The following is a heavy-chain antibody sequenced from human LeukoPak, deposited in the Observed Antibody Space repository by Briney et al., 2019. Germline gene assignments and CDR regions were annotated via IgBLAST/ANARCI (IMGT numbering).Heavy chain of an antibody. CDR1: VYTFTDNY. D-gene: IGHD2-2*01. CDR2: INTNRGGT. V-gene: IGHV1-2*02. Sequence: AAVTVSFTSSVYTFTDNYLCWVRQAPGQGVGWMGWINTNRGGTNYAQKFQDRVTMTKDTTISTASIELRRLRSNATAAYFCARACRSNTDHYYYMDVWGKGTAVTVS. CDR3: ARACRSNTDHYYYMDV. J-gene: IGHJ6*03.